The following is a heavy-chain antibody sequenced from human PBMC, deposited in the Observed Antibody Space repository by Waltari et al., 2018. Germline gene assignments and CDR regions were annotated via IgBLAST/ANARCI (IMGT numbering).Heavy chain of an antibody. CDR2: IKHSGST. Sequence: QVQLQQWGAGLLKPSETLSLTCAVYGGSFSGYYWSWIRQPPGKGLEWIGEIKHSGSTNYNPSLRSRVTISVDTSKNQFSLKLSSVTAADTAVYYCARGTIAVAGTFIFDYWGQGTLVTVSS. V-gene: IGHV4-34*01. D-gene: IGHD6-19*01. CDR3: ARGTIAVAGTFIFDY. J-gene: IGHJ4*02. CDR1: GGSFSGYY.